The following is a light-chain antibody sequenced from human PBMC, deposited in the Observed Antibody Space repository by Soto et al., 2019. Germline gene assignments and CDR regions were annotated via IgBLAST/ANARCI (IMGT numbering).Light chain of an antibody. CDR3: SSYTSSSTLYV. CDR2: EVS. Sequence: QSVLTQPASVSGSPGQSITISCTGTSSDLGAYNYVSWYQQHPGKAPKVMIYEVSNRPSGVSNRFSGSKSGNTASLTISGLQAEDEADYYCSSYTSSSTLYVFGSGTKVTVL. V-gene: IGLV2-14*01. CDR1: SSDLGAYNY. J-gene: IGLJ1*01.